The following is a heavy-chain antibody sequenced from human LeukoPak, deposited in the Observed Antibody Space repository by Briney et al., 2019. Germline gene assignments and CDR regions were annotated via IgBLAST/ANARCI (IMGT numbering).Heavy chain of an antibody. CDR3: AREQFSGYYDC. Sequence: PGGSLRLSSAASGFTFSSYCMTWVRQAPTKGLEWVANIKDDGTEKFYVDSVKGRFTISRDNAKNSLYLQINSLRAEDTAVYYCAREQFSGYYDCWGQGTLVTVSS. J-gene: IGHJ4*02. CDR2: IKDDGTEK. CDR1: GFTFSSYC. D-gene: IGHD3-22*01. V-gene: IGHV3-7*01.